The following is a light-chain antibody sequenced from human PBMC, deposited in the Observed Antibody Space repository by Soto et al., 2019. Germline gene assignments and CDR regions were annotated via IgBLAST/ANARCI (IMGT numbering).Light chain of an antibody. V-gene: IGKV3-20*01. CDR3: HHYGSSPYT. CDR2: GAS. CDR1: QSVSSSY. J-gene: IGKJ2*01. Sequence: ENVLTQSPGTLSLSPGERATLSCRASQSVSSSYLAWYQQKPGQAPRLLIYGASSRATGIPDRFSGSGSGTDFTLTISRLESEDFAVYYCHHYGSSPYTFGQGTKLEIK.